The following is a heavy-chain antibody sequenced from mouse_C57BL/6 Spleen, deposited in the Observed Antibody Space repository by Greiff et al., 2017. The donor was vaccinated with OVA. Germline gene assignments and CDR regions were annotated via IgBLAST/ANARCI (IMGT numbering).Heavy chain of an antibody. CDR2: IDPSDSYT. CDR1: GYTFTSYW. D-gene: IGHD3-2*02. CDR3: ARGLAQATFYYAMDY. V-gene: IGHV1-50*01. J-gene: IGHJ4*01. Sequence: QVQLQQPGAELVKPGASVKLSCKASGYTFTSYWMQWVKQRPGQGLEWIGEIDPSDSYTNYNQKFKGKATLTVDTSSSTAYMQLSSLTSEDSAVYYCARGLAQATFYYAMDYWGQGTSVTVSS.